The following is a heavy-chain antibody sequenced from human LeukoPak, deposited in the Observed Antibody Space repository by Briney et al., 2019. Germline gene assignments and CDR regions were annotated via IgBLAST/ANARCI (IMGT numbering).Heavy chain of an antibody. CDR2: ITGSGLST. Sequence: GASLRLSCSASGFTFSSYAMTWVRQAPGKGLEWVSSITGSGLSTYYADPVKGRFTISRDNSKNTLYLQVNSLRVEDTAVYYCAKSYRNYDYWGQGTLVTVSS. V-gene: IGHV3-23*01. CDR3: AKSYRNYDY. D-gene: IGHD4-11*01. J-gene: IGHJ4*02. CDR1: GFTFSSYA.